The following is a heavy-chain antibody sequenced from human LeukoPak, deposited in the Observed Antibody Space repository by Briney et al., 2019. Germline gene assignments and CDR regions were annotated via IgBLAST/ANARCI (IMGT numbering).Heavy chain of an antibody. Sequence: GGSLRLSCDASGFTFSNYWMHWGRDVPGKGLGWGSRIKTDGSEASYMDSVKGRFIISRDNAKNTLYLQMNSLRDDDTAVYFCARDVGPYGGSPGADWGQGTLVIVST. J-gene: IGHJ4*02. V-gene: IGHV3-74*01. CDR2: IKTDGSEA. CDR1: GFTFSNYW. D-gene: IGHD2-15*01. CDR3: ARDVGPYGGSPGAD.